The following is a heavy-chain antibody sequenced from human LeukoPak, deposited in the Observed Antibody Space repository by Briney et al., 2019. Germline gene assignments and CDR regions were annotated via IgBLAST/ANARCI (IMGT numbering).Heavy chain of an antibody. CDR2: ISSSSSYT. Sequence: PGGSLRLSCAASGFTYRLLYMSGLRQAPGKGLEWVSYISSSSSYTNYADSVKGRFTISRDNAKNSLYLQMNSLRAEDTAVYYCARVKGATGTEAFWSQGKLVTVSS. D-gene: IGHD1-26*01. V-gene: IGHV3-11*06. CDR1: GFTYRLLY. J-gene: IGHJ4*02. CDR3: ARVKGATGTEAF.